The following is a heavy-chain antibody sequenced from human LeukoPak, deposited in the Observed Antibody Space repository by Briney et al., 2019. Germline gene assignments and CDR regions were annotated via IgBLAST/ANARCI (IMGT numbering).Heavy chain of an antibody. D-gene: IGHD3-10*01. CDR2: IYYTGST. CDR1: GGSISGSTYY. CDR3: ARDSYFHGSGSYPWFDP. V-gene: IGHV4-39*07. J-gene: IGHJ5*02. Sequence: PSETLSLTCSVSGGSISGSTYYWGWIRQPPGKGPEWIGSIYYTGSTYYNPSLKSRVTILVDTSKKQFSLKLSSVTAADTAVYYCARDSYFHGSGSYPWFDPWGQGTLVTVSS.